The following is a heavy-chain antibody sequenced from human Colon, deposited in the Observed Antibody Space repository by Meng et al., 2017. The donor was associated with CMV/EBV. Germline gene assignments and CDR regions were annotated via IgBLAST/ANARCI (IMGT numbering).Heavy chain of an antibody. J-gene: IGHJ4*02. CDR2: INTLENSI. CDR1: GFTFSNYE. Sequence: GESLKISCVASGFTFSNYEMNWVRQAPGKGLEWVAYINTLENSIFYADSVKGRFTISRDNAKNTLYLQMNSLRAEDTAVYYCAREGGGTIAPRDLDYWGQGTLVTVSS. V-gene: IGHV3-48*03. CDR3: AREGGGTIAPRDLDY. D-gene: IGHD6-6*01.